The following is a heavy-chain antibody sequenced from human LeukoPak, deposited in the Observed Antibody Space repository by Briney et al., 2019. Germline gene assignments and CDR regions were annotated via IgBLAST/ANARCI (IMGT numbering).Heavy chain of an antibody. Sequence: GASVKVSCKASGGTFSSYAISWVRQAPGQGLEWMGGITPIFGTANYAQKFQGRVTITADESTSTAYMELSSLRSEDTAVYYCARTVVVPAAMSLYYYYYMDVWGKGTTVTVSS. V-gene: IGHV1-69*13. CDR1: GGTFSSYA. CDR3: ARTVVVPAAMSLYYYYYMDV. J-gene: IGHJ6*03. CDR2: ITPIFGTA. D-gene: IGHD2-2*01.